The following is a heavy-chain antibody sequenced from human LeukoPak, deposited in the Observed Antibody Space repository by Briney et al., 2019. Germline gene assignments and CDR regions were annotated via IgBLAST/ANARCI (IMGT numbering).Heavy chain of an antibody. CDR1: GGSISSGDYY. J-gene: IGHJ6*03. CDR3: ARDEGDILTGWGIPIMDV. D-gene: IGHD3-9*01. CDR2: IYYSGST. Sequence: SSETLSLTCIVSGGSISSGDYYWSWIRQPPGKGLEWIGYIYYSGSTYYNPSLKSRVTISVDTSKNQFSLKLSSVTAADTAVYYCARDEGDILTGWGIPIMDVWGKGTTVTVSS. V-gene: IGHV4-30-4*08.